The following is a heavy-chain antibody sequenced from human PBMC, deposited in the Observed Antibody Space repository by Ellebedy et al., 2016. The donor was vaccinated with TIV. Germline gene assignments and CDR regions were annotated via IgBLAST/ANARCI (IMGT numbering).Heavy chain of an antibody. CDR3: ARDGEEYCSSTSCYYYYGMDV. CDR1: GYTFTSYD. Sequence: AASVKVSCKASGYTFTSYDISWVRQAPGQGLEWMGRIIPILGIANYAQKFQGRVTITADKSTSTAYMELSSLRSEDTAVYYCARDGEEYCSSTSCYYYYGMDVWGQGTTVTVSS. V-gene: IGHV1-69*04. J-gene: IGHJ6*02. D-gene: IGHD2-2*01. CDR2: IIPILGIA.